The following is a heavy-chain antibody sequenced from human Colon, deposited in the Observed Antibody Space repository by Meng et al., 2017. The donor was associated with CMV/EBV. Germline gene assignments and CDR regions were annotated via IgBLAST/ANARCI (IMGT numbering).Heavy chain of an antibody. CDR1: GSIFPTYA. J-gene: IGHJ4*02. Sequence: SCEASGSIFPTYALNWVRQAPGQGLEWMGWINTNTGNPTYAQGFSGRFVFSLDTSASTAYLHISSLHPEDTAVYYCARTRVWNDFDYWGQGTLVTVSS. V-gene: IGHV7-4-1*02. CDR3: ARTRVWNDFDY. D-gene: IGHD1-1*01. CDR2: INTNTGNP.